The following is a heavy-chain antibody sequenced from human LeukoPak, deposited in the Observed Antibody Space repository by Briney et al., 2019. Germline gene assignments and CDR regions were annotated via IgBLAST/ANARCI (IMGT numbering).Heavy chain of an antibody. CDR1: GYTFTSYW. Sequence: GASLKISCKGSGYTFTSYWIAWVRQMPGKGLEWMGIIYPGDSDTRYSPSFQGQVTISADKSISTAYLQWSSLKASDTAMYYCARANSGSYPGLDYWGQGTLVTVSS. J-gene: IGHJ4*02. CDR2: IYPGDSDT. D-gene: IGHD1-26*01. V-gene: IGHV5-51*01. CDR3: ARANSGSYPGLDY.